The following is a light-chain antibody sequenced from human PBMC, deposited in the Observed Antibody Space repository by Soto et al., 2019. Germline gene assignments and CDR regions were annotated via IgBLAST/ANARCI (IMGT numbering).Light chain of an antibody. CDR1: QGISSW. Sequence: DIQMTQSPSTLSASVGDRVTITCRASQGISSWLAWYQQKPGKAPKLLIYKASSLESGVPSRFSGSGSGTEFTLTISSLQPDDFATYYCQQYNSYPYTFGQGTRLEIK. J-gene: IGKJ5*01. V-gene: IGKV1-5*03. CDR3: QQYNSYPYT. CDR2: KAS.